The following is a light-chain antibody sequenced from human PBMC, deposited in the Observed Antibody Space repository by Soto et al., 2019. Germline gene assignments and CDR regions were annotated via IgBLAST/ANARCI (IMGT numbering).Light chain of an antibody. CDR1: QSVTTQ. CDR3: QQYGGSTRT. V-gene: IGKV3-20*01. J-gene: IGKJ1*01. CDR2: GAS. Sequence: IVLTQSPGTLSLSPWERATLSRRASQSVTTQLAWYQQKPGQAPRLIIHGASSRATGVPDRITGSGSGTDFTLSISRLEPEDFAVYYCQQYGGSTRTFGQGTKVDIK.